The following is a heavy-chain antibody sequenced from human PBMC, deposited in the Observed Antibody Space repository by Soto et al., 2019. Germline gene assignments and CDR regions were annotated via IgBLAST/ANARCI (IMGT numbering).Heavy chain of an antibody. CDR3: ARANPLWGDHERIAFDY. CDR1: RGSITSGDYY. CDR2: VYYSGRT. Sequence: SETLSLTCTVSRGSITSGDYYWSWIRQPPGKGLEWIGNVYYSGRTFYYPSLKSRVAMSVDTSKNQFSLILNSVTAADTAVYFCARANPLWGDHERIAFDYWGHGTLVTVSS. D-gene: IGHD2-21*01. J-gene: IGHJ4*01. V-gene: IGHV4-30-4*01.